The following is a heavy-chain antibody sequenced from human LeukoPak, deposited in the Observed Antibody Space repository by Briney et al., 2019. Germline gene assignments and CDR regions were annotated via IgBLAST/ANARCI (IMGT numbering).Heavy chain of an antibody. J-gene: IGHJ4*01. CDR3: ARTPETFPGFDY. D-gene: IGHD1-14*01. CDR2: INPNSGGT. CDR1: GYIFSGYY. Sequence: ASVKVSCKASGYIFSGYYMHWVRQAPGQGLEWIGWINPNSGGTKYAQRFQGRVTMTRDTSTSTVYMELSSLRSEDTAVYYCARTPETFPGFDYWGHGTLVTVSS. V-gene: IGHV1-2*02.